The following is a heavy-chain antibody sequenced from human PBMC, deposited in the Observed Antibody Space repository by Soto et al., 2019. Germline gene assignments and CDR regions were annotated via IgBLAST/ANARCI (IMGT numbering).Heavy chain of an antibody. D-gene: IGHD3-22*01. Sequence: GASVKVSCKASGYTFTSYAMRWVRQAPGQRLEWMGWINAGNGNTKYSQKFQGRVTITRDTSASTAYMELSSLRSEDTAVYYCARGSLNYYDSSNAIDYWGQGTLVTVSS. CDR1: GYTFTSYA. V-gene: IGHV1-3*01. J-gene: IGHJ4*02. CDR2: INAGNGNT. CDR3: ARGSLNYYDSSNAIDY.